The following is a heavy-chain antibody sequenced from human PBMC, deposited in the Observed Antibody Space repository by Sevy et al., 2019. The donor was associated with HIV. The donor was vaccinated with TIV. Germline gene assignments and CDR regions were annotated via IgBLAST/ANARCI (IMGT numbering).Heavy chain of an antibody. CDR2: ILYSGST. CDR1: GGSISSGAYY. J-gene: IGHJ4*02. Sequence: SETLSLTCTVSGGSISSGAYYWSWIRQPPGKGLEWIGYILYSGSTYFNPSLKSRVTISLDTSKSQFSLRLSSVTAADTAVFYCARQRGSSGYFYFDSWGQGTLVTVSS. D-gene: IGHD3-22*01. V-gene: IGHV4-30-4*01. CDR3: ARQRGSSGYFYFDS.